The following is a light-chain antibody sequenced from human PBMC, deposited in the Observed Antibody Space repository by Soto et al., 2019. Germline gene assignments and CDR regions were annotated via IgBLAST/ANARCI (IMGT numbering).Light chain of an antibody. CDR1: LSINTY. CDR2: GAS. CDR3: QQTFTTPHT. J-gene: IGKJ2*01. V-gene: IGKV1-39*01. Sequence: DIQRTQSPLSLSASVGDRVAITCRSSLSINTYLNWIQQKPGKAPKVLIYGASSLQNGVPARFSGSGYGTVFTLTISSLQPEDSATYYCQQTFTTPHTFGRGTHLEI.